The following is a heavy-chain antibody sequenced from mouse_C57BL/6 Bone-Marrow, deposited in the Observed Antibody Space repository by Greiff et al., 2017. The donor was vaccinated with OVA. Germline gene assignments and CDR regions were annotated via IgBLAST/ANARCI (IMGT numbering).Heavy chain of an antibody. D-gene: IGHD1-1*01. CDR3: ARALSYVSIPAWFAY. V-gene: IGHV1-42*01. CDR2: INPSTGGT. J-gene: IGHJ3*01. Sequence: VQLQQSGPELVKPGASVKISCKASGYSFTGYYMNWVKQSPEKSLEWIGEINPSTGGTTYNQKFKAKATLTVDKSSSTAYMQLKSLTSEDSAVYYCARALSYVSIPAWFAYWGQGTLVTVSA. CDR1: GYSFTGYY.